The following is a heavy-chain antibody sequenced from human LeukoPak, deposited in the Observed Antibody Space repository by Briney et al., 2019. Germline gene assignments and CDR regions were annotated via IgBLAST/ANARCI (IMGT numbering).Heavy chain of an antibody. Sequence: GASFKVSPTPSGYTFTGYYMHWVRQAPGQGLEWMGWINPNSGGTNYAQKFQGRVTMTRDTSISTAYMELSRLRSDDTAVYYCARDPGVVTLYYFDYWGQGTLVTVSS. CDR1: GYTFTGYY. V-gene: IGHV1-2*02. CDR2: INPNSGGT. CDR3: ARDPGVVTLYYFDY. D-gene: IGHD3-3*01. J-gene: IGHJ4*02.